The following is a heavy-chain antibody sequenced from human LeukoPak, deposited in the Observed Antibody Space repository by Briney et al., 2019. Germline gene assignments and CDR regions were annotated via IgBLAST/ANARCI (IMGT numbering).Heavy chain of an antibody. CDR3: ARDGRYYYAFDI. CDR1: GGFISSGGYS. Sequence: TPSLTCAVSGGFISSGGYSWSWIRQPPGKGLEWIGYIYYSGSTYYNPSLKSRVTISVDTSKNQFSLKLSSVTAADTAVYYCARDGRYYYAFDIWGQGTMVTVSS. V-gene: IGHV4-30-4*07. J-gene: IGHJ3*02. CDR2: IYYSGST. D-gene: IGHD1-26*01.